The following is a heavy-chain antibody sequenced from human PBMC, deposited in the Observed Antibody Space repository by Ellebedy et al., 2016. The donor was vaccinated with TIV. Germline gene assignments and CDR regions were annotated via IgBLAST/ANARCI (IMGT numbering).Heavy chain of an antibody. Sequence: GGSLRLSXAASGFTFSSYAMHWVRQAPGKGLEWVAVISYDGSNKYYADSVKGRFTISRDNSKNTLYLQMNSLRAEDTAVYYCAKATMVRGTKGGVYFDYWGQGTLVTVSS. CDR2: ISYDGSNK. CDR3: AKATMVRGTKGGVYFDY. J-gene: IGHJ4*02. V-gene: IGHV3-30-3*01. CDR1: GFTFSSYA. D-gene: IGHD3-10*01.